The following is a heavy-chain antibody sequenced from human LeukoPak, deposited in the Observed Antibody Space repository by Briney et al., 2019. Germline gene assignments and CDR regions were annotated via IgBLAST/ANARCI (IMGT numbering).Heavy chain of an antibody. CDR2: IKQDGSEK. D-gene: IGHD1-26*01. CDR3: ASGSYYDYYYYMDV. J-gene: IGHJ6*03. Sequence: GGSLRLSCAASGFTFSSYWMSWVRQAPGKGLEWVANIKQDGSEKYYVDSVKGRFTISRDNAKNSLYLQINSLRAEDTAVYYCASGSYYDYYYYMDVWGKGTTVTVSS. CDR1: GFTFSSYW. V-gene: IGHV3-7*01.